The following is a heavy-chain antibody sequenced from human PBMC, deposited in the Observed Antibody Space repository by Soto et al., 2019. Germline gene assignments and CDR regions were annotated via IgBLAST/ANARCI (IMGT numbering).Heavy chain of an antibody. CDR3: ARVGLVAQRPRWFDP. Sequence: ASVKVSCKTSGYTFCNYGSTWVRQAPGQPLEWLGWISLYSDGTNYAQKFQGRVSMTRDTSTTTAYMELRSLRPDDTAVYSCARVGLVAQRPRWFDPWGQGTLVTVSS. CDR1: GYTFCNYG. J-gene: IGHJ5*02. V-gene: IGHV1-18*01. D-gene: IGHD5-12*01. CDR2: ISLYSDGT.